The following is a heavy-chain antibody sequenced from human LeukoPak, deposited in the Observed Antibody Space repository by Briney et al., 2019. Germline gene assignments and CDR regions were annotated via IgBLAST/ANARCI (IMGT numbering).Heavy chain of an antibody. CDR1: GFTFSSYG. J-gene: IGHJ4*02. Sequence: PGGSLRLSCAASGFTFSSYGMHWVRQAPGKGLEWVAVISYDGSNKYYADSVKGRFTISRDNSKNTLYLQMNSLRAEDTAVYYCAKVSHYDILTGPFDSWGQGTLVTVSS. CDR2: ISYDGSNK. V-gene: IGHV3-30*18. D-gene: IGHD3-9*01. CDR3: AKVSHYDILTGPFDS.